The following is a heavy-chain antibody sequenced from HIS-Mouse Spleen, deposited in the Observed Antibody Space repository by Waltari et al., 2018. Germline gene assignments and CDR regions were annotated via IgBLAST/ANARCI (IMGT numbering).Heavy chain of an antibody. D-gene: IGHD7-27*01. CDR3: TRLTGDGDFDY. J-gene: IGHJ4*02. Sequence: EMKLVECGGGLVQPGGSLQLSCAACGFTSSGSAMHWVGQASGKGLEWVGRIRSKANSYATAYAASVKGRFTISRDDSKNTAYLQMNSLKTEDTAVYYCTRLTGDGDFDYWGQGTLVTVSS. CDR2: IRSKANSYAT. V-gene: IGHV3-73*02. CDR1: GFTSSGSA.